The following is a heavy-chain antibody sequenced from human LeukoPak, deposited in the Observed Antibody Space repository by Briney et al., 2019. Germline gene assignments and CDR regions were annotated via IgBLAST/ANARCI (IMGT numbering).Heavy chain of an antibody. Sequence: PGRSLRLSCAASGFTFDDYAMHWVRQAPGKGLVWVSRVKTDGSGINYGDSVKGRFTISRDNAKNTLYLQMNSLRVEDTAVYYCARQAGSGFDYWGQGSLVTVSS. CDR1: GFTFDDYA. J-gene: IGHJ4*02. D-gene: IGHD3-10*01. V-gene: IGHV3-74*01. CDR3: ARQAGSGFDY. CDR2: VKTDGSGI.